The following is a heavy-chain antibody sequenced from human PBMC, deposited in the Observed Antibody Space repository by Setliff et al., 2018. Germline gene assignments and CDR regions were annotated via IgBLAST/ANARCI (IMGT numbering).Heavy chain of an antibody. J-gene: IGHJ5*02. CDR2: INHGGGAQ. V-gene: IGHV3-7*01. Sequence: GGPLSLSCAAPGSTFSSLWMSWVRQAPGKGLEWVANINHGGGAQSYVDSARVRFTIHRENAKNSLYLQMSSLRAEDTAVYYCARDVFDFRTGQTDPWGQGTLVTVSS. CDR3: ARDVFDFRTGQTDP. CDR1: GSTFSSLW. D-gene: IGHD3-3*01.